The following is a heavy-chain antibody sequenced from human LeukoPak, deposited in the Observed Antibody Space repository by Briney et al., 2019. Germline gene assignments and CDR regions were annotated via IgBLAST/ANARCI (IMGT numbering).Heavy chain of an antibody. CDR2: ISSSSSTI. CDR3: ARSGYYYYMDV. D-gene: IGHD3-10*01. Sequence: GGSQRLSCAASGFTFSSYSMNWVRQAPGKGLEWVSYISSSSSTIYYADSVKDRFTISRDNAKNSLYLQMNSLRAEDTAVYYCARSGYYYYMDVWGKGTTVTVSS. J-gene: IGHJ6*03. CDR1: GFTFSSYS. V-gene: IGHV3-48*04.